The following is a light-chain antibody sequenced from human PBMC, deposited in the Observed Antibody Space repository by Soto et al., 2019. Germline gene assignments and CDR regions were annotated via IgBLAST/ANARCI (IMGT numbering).Light chain of an antibody. CDR3: QHYDHLPIT. CDR1: QDITNY. V-gene: IGKV1-33*01. J-gene: IGKJ5*01. Sequence: DIQMTQSPSSLSASVGDRVTITCQASQDITNYLSWYQQKPGKAPRLLIYDASSLETGVPSRFSGSGSGTDFTFTISSLQPEDIATYYCQHYDHLPITFGQGTRLEIK. CDR2: DAS.